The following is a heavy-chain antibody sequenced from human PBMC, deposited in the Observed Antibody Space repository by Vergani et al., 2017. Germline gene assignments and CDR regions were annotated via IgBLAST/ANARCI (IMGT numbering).Heavy chain of an antibody. CDR3: ARGRIAAAGTFWFDP. CDR2: INPSGGST. J-gene: IGHJ5*02. V-gene: IGHV1-46*01. CDR1: GYTFTSYY. Sequence: QVQLVQSGAEVKKPGASVKVSCKASGYTFTSYYMHWVRQAPGQGLEWMGIINPSGGSTSYAQKFQGRVTMTRDTSTSTVYMELSSLRSEDTAVYYCARGRIAAAGTFWFDPWGQGTLVTVSS. D-gene: IGHD6-13*01.